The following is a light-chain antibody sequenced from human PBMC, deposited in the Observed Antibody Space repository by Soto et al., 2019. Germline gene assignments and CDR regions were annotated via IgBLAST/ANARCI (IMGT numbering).Light chain of an antibody. V-gene: IGLV3-21*02. CDR3: QVWAGSSARV. Sequence: SSELTQPPSVSVAPGQSARLTCGGDNIGSKIVHWYQQRPGQAPVLVVYDDDDRPSGIPERFSGSNSGSTATLTISRVEAGDEADYYCQVWAGSSARVFGGGTKLTVL. CDR1: NIGSKI. CDR2: DDD. J-gene: IGLJ2*01.